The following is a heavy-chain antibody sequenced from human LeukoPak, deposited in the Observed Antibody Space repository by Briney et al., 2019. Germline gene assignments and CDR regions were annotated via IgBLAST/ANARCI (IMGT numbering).Heavy chain of an antibody. CDR2: IYYSGST. CDR1: GGSISSYY. J-gene: IGHJ4*02. Sequence: SETLSLTCTVSGGSISSYYWSWIRQPPGKGLEWIGYIYYSGSTNYNPSLKSRVTISVDTSKNQFSLKLSSVTAADTAVYYCASSSGRWLPHDYWGQGTLVTVSS. V-gene: IGHV4-59*08. CDR3: ASSSGRWLPHDY. D-gene: IGHD5-24*01.